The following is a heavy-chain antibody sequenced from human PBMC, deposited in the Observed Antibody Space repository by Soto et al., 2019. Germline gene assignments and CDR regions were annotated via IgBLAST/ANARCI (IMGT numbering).Heavy chain of an antibody. CDR3: ARGLNTAMAPRIDY. CDR2: INHSGST. Sequence: SETLSLTCAAYGGSFSGYYWSWIRQPPGKGLEWIGEINHSGSTNYNPSLKSRVTISVDTSKNQFSLKLSSVTAADTAVYYCARGLNTAMAPRIDYWGQGTLVTVSS. J-gene: IGHJ4*02. D-gene: IGHD5-18*01. CDR1: GGSFSGYY. V-gene: IGHV4-34*01.